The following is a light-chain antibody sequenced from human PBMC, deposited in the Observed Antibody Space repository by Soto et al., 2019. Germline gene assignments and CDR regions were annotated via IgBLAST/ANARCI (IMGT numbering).Light chain of an antibody. V-gene: IGLV2-23*02. Sequence: QSVLTQPASVSGSPGQSITISCTGTSSDVGSYNLVSWYQQHPGKAPKLMIYEVSKRPSGVSNRFSGSKSGNTASLTISGLQAEDEAAYYCCSYEGNSPYVFGTGTKVTVL. J-gene: IGLJ1*01. CDR3: CSYEGNSPYV. CDR2: EVS. CDR1: SSDVGSYNL.